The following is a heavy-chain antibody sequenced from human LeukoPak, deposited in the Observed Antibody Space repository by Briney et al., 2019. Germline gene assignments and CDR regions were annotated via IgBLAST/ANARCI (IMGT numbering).Heavy chain of an antibody. CDR2: ISYDGSKK. D-gene: IGHD3-22*01. Sequence: PGGSLRLSCAASGFIFNGYGMHWVRQAPGKGLEWVAIISYDGSKKYYVDSVKGRSTISRDNSKNTLFLQMDSLRAEDTAVYYCAKERFIYYDSSPTDYWGQGTLVTVSS. J-gene: IGHJ4*02. CDR1: GFIFNGYG. V-gene: IGHV3-30*18. CDR3: AKERFIYYDSSPTDY.